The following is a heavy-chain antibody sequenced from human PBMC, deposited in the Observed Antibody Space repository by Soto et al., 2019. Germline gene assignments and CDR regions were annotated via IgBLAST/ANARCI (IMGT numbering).Heavy chain of an antibody. J-gene: IGHJ6*02. D-gene: IGHD3-16*01. Sequence: SETLSLTCTVSGGSISSYYWSWIRQPAGKGLEWIGRIYSSGSTNYNPSLNSRVTMSLDTSKNQLSLRLSSVAAADTAVYYCARDLYASRIWYGMDVWGQGTTVTVSS. CDR3: ARDLYASRIWYGMDV. CDR2: IYSSGST. CDR1: GGSISSYY. V-gene: IGHV4-4*07.